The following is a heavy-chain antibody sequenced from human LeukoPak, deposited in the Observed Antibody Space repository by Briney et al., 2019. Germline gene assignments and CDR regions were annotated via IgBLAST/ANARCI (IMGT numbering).Heavy chain of an antibody. CDR1: GGSISSSSYY. D-gene: IGHD3-16*02. Sequence: PSETLSLTCTVSGGSISSSSYYWGWIRQPPGKGLEWIGSIYYSGSTYYNPSLKSRVTISVDTSKNQFSLKLSSVTAADTAVYYCARQYYDNVWGSYRLDYWGQGTLVTVSS. J-gene: IGHJ4*02. V-gene: IGHV4-39*01. CDR2: IYYSGST. CDR3: ARQYYDNVWGSYRLDY.